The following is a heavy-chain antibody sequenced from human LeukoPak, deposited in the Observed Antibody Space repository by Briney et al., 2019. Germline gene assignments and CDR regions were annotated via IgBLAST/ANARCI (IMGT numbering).Heavy chain of an antibody. D-gene: IGHD4-17*01. Sequence: PGGSLRLSCAASGSTFSSYSMNWVRQAPGKGLEWVSAISGSGGSTYYADSVKGRFTISRDNSKNTLYLQMNSLRAEDTAVYYCANDDYALGVYWGQGTLVTVSS. CDR1: GSTFSSYS. CDR3: ANDDYALGVY. CDR2: ISGSGGST. V-gene: IGHV3-23*01. J-gene: IGHJ4*02.